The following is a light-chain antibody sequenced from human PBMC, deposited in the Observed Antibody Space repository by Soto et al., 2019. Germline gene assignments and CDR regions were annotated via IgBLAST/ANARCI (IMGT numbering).Light chain of an antibody. V-gene: IGKV3-20*01. CDR3: QQYGSSPT. J-gene: IGKJ5*01. Sequence: PGERATLSCRASQSVSSYLAWYQQKPGQAPRLLISDASNRATGIPARFSGSGSGTDFTLTISRLEPEDFAVYYCQQYGSSPTFGQGTRLEIK. CDR2: DAS. CDR1: QSVSSY.